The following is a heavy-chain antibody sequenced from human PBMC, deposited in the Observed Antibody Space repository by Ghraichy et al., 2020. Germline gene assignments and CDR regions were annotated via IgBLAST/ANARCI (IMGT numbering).Heavy chain of an antibody. CDR2: ISWNGRII. V-gene: IGHV3-9*01. D-gene: IGHD1-26*01. J-gene: IGHJ6*02. Sequence: SLNISCAASGVNFDDYGMHWVRQAPGKGLEWVSSISWNGRIIGYADSVKGRFTISRDNVKSSLYLQMDSLRPEDTALYYCTKDIGYSENIEFYYYAMDVWGHGTTVTVSS. CDR1: GVNFDDYG. CDR3: TKDIGYSENIEFYYYAMDV.